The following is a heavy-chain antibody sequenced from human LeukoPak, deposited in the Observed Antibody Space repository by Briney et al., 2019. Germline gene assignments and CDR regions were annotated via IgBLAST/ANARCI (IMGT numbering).Heavy chain of an antibody. CDR3: ARQVGTFYYYYGMDV. D-gene: IGHD1-14*01. V-gene: IGHV4-59*08. Sequence: SETLSLTCSVSGGSISSYYWSWIRQPPGKGLEWIGYVYYSGSTNYNPSLKSRVTISVDTFKNQLSLKLSSVTAADTAVYYCARQVGTFYYYYGMDVWGQGTTVTVSS. J-gene: IGHJ6*02. CDR2: VYYSGST. CDR1: GGSISSYY.